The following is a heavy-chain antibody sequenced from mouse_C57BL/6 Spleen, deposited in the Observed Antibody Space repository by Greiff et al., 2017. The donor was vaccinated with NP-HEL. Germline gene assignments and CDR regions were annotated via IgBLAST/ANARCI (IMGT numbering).Heavy chain of an antibody. D-gene: IGHD1-1*01. CDR2: INPSTGGT. V-gene: IGHV1-42*01. CDR1: GYSFTGYY. Sequence: VQLQQSGPELVKPGASVKISCKASGYSFTGYYMNWVKQSPEKSLEWIGEINPSTGGTTYNQKFKAKATLTVDKSSSTAYMQLKSLTSEDSAVYYCARWNYYGRGGDYGGQGTSVTVSS. J-gene: IGHJ4*01. CDR3: ARWNYYGRGGDY.